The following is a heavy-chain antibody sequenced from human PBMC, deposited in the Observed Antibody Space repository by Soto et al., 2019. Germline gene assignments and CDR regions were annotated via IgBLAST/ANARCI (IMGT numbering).Heavy chain of an antibody. Sequence: ESGGGVVQPGRSLRLSCAASGFTFSSYGMHWVRQAPGKGLEWVAVIWYDGSNKYYADSVKGRFTISRDNSKNTLYLQMNSLRAEDTAVYYCATDVDTAMVGDYFDYWGQGTLVTVSS. CDR1: GFTFSSYG. D-gene: IGHD5-18*01. J-gene: IGHJ4*02. V-gene: IGHV3-33*01. CDR2: IWYDGSNK. CDR3: ATDVDTAMVGDYFDY.